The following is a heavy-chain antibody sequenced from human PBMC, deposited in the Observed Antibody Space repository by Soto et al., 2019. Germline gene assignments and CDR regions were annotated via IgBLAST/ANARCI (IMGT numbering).Heavy chain of an antibody. CDR2: IYYSGST. CDR3: GRGRGGAGGGAFDI. CDR1: GDSIDYYY. Sequence: PSETLSLTCTVSGDSIDYYYWAWIRQPPGKGLEWVGYIYYSGSTRYNPSLKSRVTVSVDTSKNQFSLNLTSVTAADTAVYYCGRGRGGAGGGAFDIWGQGTMVTVSS. D-gene: IGHD3-10*01. V-gene: IGHV4-59*08. J-gene: IGHJ3*02.